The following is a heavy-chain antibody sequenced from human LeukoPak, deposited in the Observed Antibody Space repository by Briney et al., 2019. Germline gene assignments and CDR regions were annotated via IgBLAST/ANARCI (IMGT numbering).Heavy chain of an antibody. Sequence: GGSLRLSCAASGFTFDDYAMHWVRQAPGKGLEWVSGISWNSGSIGYADSVKGRFTISRDNAKNSLYLQMNSLRAEDTALYYCAKDHYDILTGYYTSGGMDVWGQGTTVTVSS. J-gene: IGHJ6*02. V-gene: IGHV3-9*01. CDR3: AKDHYDILTGYYTSGGMDV. CDR2: ISWNSGSI. CDR1: GFTFDDYA. D-gene: IGHD3-9*01.